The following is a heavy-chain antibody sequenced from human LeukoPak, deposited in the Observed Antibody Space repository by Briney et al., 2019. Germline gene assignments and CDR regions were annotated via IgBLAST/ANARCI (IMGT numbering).Heavy chain of an antibody. CDR1: GYTFTSYY. V-gene: IGHV1-46*01. CDR3: ARGYLYYYDSSGLFDY. CDR2: INPSGGST. J-gene: IGHJ4*02. D-gene: IGHD3-22*01. Sequence: GASVKVSCKASGYTFTSYYMHWVQQAPGQGLEWMGIINPSGGSTSYAQKFQGRVTMTRDTSTSTVYMELSSLGSEDTAVYYCARGYLYYYDSSGLFDYWGQGTLVTVSS.